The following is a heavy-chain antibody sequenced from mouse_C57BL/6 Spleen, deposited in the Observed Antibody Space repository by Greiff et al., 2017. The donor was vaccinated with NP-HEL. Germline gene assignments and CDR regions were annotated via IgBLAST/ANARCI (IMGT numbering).Heavy chain of an antibody. CDR3: ASPLRDAMDY. J-gene: IGHJ4*01. D-gene: IGHD1-1*01. CDR2: IYPGDGDT. Sequence: VQLQQSGPELVKPGASVKISCKASGYAFSSSWMNWVKQRPGKGLEWIGRIYPGDGDTNYNGKFKGKATLTEDKSSSTAYMQLSSLTSEDSAVYFVASPLRDAMDYWGQGTSVTVSS. V-gene: IGHV1-82*01. CDR1: GYAFSSSW.